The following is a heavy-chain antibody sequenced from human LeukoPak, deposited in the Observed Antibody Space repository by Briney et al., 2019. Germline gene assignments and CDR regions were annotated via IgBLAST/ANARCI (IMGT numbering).Heavy chain of an antibody. Sequence: ASVKVSCKASGYTFTGYYMHWVRQAPGQGLERMGWINPNSGGTNYAQKFQGRVTMTRDTSISTAYMELSRLRSDDTAVYYCARGLVRGGGFDPWGQGTMVTVSS. J-gene: IGHJ3*01. D-gene: IGHD3-10*01. CDR1: GYTFTGYY. V-gene: IGHV1-2*02. CDR2: INPNSGGT. CDR3: ARGLVRGGGFDP.